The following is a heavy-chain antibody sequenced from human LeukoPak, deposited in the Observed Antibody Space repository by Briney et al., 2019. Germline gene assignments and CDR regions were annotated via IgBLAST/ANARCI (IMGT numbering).Heavy chain of an antibody. CDR2: IYNSGTT. D-gene: IGHD1/OR15-1a*01. J-gene: IGHJ4*02. V-gene: IGHV4-59*01. CDR1: FGSIGDYY. Sequence: SETLSLTCSVSFGSIGDYYWSWIRQPPGKGLEWIGYIYNSGTTSYNPSLKGQVTISVDTSKSQFSLKLSSVTAADTAVYYCARGNKYPGVFDYRGQGTLVTVSS. CDR3: ARGNKYPGVFDY.